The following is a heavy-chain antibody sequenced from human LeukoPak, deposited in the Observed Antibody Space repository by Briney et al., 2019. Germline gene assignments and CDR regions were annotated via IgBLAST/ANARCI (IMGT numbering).Heavy chain of an antibody. V-gene: IGHV3-23*01. CDR2: ISGSGGST. J-gene: IGHJ4*02. CDR3: AKYADSSGWYYSDY. CDR1: GFTFSSYA. Sequence: GGSLRLSCAASGFTFSSYAMSWVRQAPGKGLEWVSAISGSGGSTYYADSVKGRFTISRDNSKNTLYLQMSSLRAEDTAVYYCAKYADSSGWYYSDYWGQGTLVTVSS. D-gene: IGHD6-19*01.